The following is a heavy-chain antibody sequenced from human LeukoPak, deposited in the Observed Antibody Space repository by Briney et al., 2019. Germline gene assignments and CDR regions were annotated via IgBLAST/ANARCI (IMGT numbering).Heavy chain of an antibody. J-gene: IGHJ4*02. CDR3: ARDVGATPY. CDR1: GVXISGYY. CDR2: IYTGGST. V-gene: IGHV4-4*07. Sequence: SETLSLTCTVSGVXISGYYCSWLRQPAGKGLEWIGRIYTGGSTNYNPSLKSRVTMSEDTSKNQFSLKLSSVTAADTAVYYCARDVGATPYWGQGTLVTVSS. D-gene: IGHD1-26*01.